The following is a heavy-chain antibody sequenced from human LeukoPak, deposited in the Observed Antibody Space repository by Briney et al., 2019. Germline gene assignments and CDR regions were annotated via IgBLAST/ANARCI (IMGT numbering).Heavy chain of an antibody. CDR2: IYYSGST. V-gene: IGHV4-30-4*01. J-gene: IGHJ6*02. Sequence: SETLSLTCTVSGGSISSGDYYWSWLRQPPGKGLQWIVYIYYSGSTYYNPSLKSRVTISVDTSKNQFSLKLSSVTAADTAVYYCARVTYPYYYYGMDVWGRGTTVTVSS. CDR1: GGSISSGDYY. CDR3: ARVTYPYYYYGMDV. D-gene: IGHD1-14*01.